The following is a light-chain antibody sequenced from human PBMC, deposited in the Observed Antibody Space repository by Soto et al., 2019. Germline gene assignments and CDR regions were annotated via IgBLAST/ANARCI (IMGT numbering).Light chain of an antibody. CDR2: EGS. CDR3: CSYAGSSTSV. V-gene: IGLV2-23*01. Sequence: QSVLTQPASVSGSPGQSITISCTGTSSDVGSYNLVSWYQQHPGNAPKRMSYEGSKRPSGVSNRFSGSKSGNTASLTISGLQAEDEADYYCCSYAGSSTSVFGTGTKVTVL. J-gene: IGLJ1*01. CDR1: SSDVGSYNL.